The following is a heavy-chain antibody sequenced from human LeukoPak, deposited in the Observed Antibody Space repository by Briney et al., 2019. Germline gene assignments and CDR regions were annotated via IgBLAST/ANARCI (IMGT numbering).Heavy chain of an antibody. CDR2: INTNTGNP. D-gene: IGHD2-15*01. CDR1: GYTFTSYA. V-gene: IGHV7-4-1*02. J-gene: IGHJ4*02. CDR3: ARDQENCSGGSCYSEWVFDY. Sequence: GASVKVSCKASGYTFTSYAMNWMRQAPGQGLEWMGWINTNTGNPTYAQGFTGRFVFSLDTSVSTAYLQISSLKAEDTAVYYCARDQENCSGGSCYSEWVFDYWGQGTLVTVSS.